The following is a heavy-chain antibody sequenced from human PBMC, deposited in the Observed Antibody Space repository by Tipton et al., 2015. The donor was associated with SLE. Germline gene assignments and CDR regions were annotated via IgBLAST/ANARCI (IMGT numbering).Heavy chain of an antibody. CDR2: ISSRGSTV. Sequence: SLRLSCAASGFTFSSYEMNWVRQAPGKGLEWVSYISSRGSTVYYADSVKGRFTISRDNAKNSLYLQMNSLRADDTAVYYCARDLGYCSGVTCYSAFDIWGQGTMVTVSS. CDR1: GFTFSSYE. J-gene: IGHJ3*02. V-gene: IGHV3-48*03. D-gene: IGHD2-15*01. CDR3: ARDLGYCSGVTCYSAFDI.